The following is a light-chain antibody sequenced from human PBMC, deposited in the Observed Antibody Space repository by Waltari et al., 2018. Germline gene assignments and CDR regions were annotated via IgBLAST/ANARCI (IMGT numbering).Light chain of an antibody. V-gene: IGLV2-8*01. CDR3: SSYAATNNVI. J-gene: IGLJ2*01. CDR1: GGDVGGYKY. CDR2: EVT. Sequence: QSALTQPPSASGPLGQSVTISCTGTGGDVGGYKYVPWYQQYPGKAPKLLIYEVTKRPSGVPDRFSGSKSGNTASLTVSGLRAEDEGDYYCSSYAATNNVIFGGGTNLTVL.